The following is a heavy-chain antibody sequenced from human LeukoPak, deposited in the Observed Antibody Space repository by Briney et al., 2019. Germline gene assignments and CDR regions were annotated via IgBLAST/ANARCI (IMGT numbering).Heavy chain of an antibody. CDR1: GGSFSGYY. V-gene: IGHV4-34*01. Sequence: SETLSLTCAVYGGSFSGYYWSWIRQPPGKGLEWIGEINHSGSTNYNPSLKSRVTISVDTSKNQFSLKLSSVTAADTAVYYCARHQGTPNIVVVPAAITPYNWFDPWGQGTLVTVSS. D-gene: IGHD2-2*01. CDR3: ARHQGTPNIVVVPAAITPYNWFDP. CDR2: INHSGST. J-gene: IGHJ5*02.